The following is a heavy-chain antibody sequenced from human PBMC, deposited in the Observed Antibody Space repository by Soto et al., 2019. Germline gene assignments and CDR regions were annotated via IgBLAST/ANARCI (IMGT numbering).Heavy chain of an antibody. J-gene: IGHJ6*02. D-gene: IGHD3-22*01. V-gene: IGHV3-9*01. Sequence: GGSLRLSCAASGFTFDDYAMHWVRQAPGKGLEWVSGISWNSGSIGYADSVKGRFTISRDNAKNSLYLQMNSLRAEDTALYYCAKDKSSGYYYYGMDVWGQGTTVTVSS. CDR2: ISWNSGSI. CDR3: AKDKSSGYYYYGMDV. CDR1: GFTFDDYA.